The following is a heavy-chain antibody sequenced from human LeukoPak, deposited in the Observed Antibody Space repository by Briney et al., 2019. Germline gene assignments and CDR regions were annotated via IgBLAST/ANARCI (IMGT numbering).Heavy chain of an antibody. CDR2: ISAYNGNT. V-gene: IGHV1-18*04. CDR1: GYTFTSYY. D-gene: IGHD3-9*01. CDR3: ARMGGDILTGYYPKDY. J-gene: IGHJ4*02. Sequence: GASVKVSCKASGYTFTSYYMHWVRQAPGQGLEWMGWISAYNGNTNYAQKLQGRVTMTTDTSTSTAYMELRSLRSDDTAVYYCARMGGDILTGYYPKDYWGQGTLVPVSS.